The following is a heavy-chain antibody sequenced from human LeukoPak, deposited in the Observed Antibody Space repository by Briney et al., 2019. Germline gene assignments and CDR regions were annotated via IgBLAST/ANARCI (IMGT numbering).Heavy chain of an antibody. CDR3: AMIVVVPAAMARGAFDI. J-gene: IGHJ3*02. CDR2: ISANNGNT. Sequence: ASVKVSCKASGYTFTSYGISWVRQAPGQGLEWMGWISANNGNTNYAQKLQGRVTMTTDTSTSTAYMELRSLRSDDTAVYYCAMIVVVPAAMARGAFDIWGQGTMVTVSS. V-gene: IGHV1-18*01. CDR1: GYTFTSYG. D-gene: IGHD2-2*01.